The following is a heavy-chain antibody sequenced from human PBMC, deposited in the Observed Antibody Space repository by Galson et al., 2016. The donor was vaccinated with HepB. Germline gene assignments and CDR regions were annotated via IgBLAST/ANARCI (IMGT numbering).Heavy chain of an antibody. D-gene: IGHD4-17*01. CDR1: GFSLSTSGVG. CDR2: IYWDHEK. V-gene: IGHV2-5*02. Sequence: ALVKPTQTLTLTCTFSGFSLSTSGVGLGWLRQPQGKALEWLALIYWDHEKRYSPSLQSRLTITKATSKNQVVLTMTNMDPVDTATYFCAHRLPYGDLDYWGQGTLVTVSS. CDR3: AHRLPYGDLDY. J-gene: IGHJ4*02.